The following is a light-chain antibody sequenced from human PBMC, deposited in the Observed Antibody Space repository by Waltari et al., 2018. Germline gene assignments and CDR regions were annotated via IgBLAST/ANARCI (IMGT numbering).Light chain of an antibody. J-gene: IGLJ2*01. CDR1: SDVGNYHL. Sequence: QSALTQPASVSGSPGQSLTISCTSDVGNYHLVSWYQQRPGTAPKLKIYGATKRPSGVSDRFSGSKSVNTASLTIAGRQAEDEADYYCCTFTSSGTWVFGGGTKLTVL. CDR3: CTFTSSGTWV. V-gene: IGLV2-23*01. CDR2: GAT.